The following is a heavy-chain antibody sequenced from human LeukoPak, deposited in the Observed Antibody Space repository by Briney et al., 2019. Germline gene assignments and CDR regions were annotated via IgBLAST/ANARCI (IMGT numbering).Heavy chain of an antibody. CDR3: ARLGDYVWGSYRNINDAFDI. V-gene: IGHV4-39*01. D-gene: IGHD3-16*02. J-gene: IGHJ3*02. CDR1: GGSISSSSYY. CDR2: IYYSGST. Sequence: SETLSLTCTVSGGSISSSSYYWGWIRQPPGKGLEWIGSIYYSGSTYYNPSLKSRVTISVDTSKNQFSLKLSSVTAADTAVYYCARLGDYVWGSYRNINDAFDIWGQGTVVTVSS.